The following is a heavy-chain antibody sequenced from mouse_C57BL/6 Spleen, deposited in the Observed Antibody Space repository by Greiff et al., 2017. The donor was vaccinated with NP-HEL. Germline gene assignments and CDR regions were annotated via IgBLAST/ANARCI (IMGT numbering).Heavy chain of an antibody. CDR3: TGPDWFAY. CDR1: GFNIKDDY. V-gene: IGHV14-4*01. Sequence: EVQLQQSGAELVRPGASVKLSCTASGFNIKDDYMHWVKQRPEQGLEWIGWIDPENGDTEYASKFQGKAPITADTSSNTAYLQLSSLTAEDTAVYYCTGPDWFAYWGQGTLVTVSA. CDR2: IDPENGDT. J-gene: IGHJ3*01.